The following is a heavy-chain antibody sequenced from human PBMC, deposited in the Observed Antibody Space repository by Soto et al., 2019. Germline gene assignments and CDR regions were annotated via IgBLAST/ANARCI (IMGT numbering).Heavy chain of an antibody. CDR2: ISGSGST. V-gene: IGHV3-53*01. Sequence: PGGSLRLSCAASGFIVSSNYMTWVRQAPGKGLEWVSAISGSGSTFYADSVKGRFTISRDNSKNTLFLQMNSLRAQDTAVYYCAKDYLRWAQPWGQGTLVTVSS. CDR1: GFIVSSNY. J-gene: IGHJ5*02. CDR3: AKDYLRWAQP. D-gene: IGHD1-26*01.